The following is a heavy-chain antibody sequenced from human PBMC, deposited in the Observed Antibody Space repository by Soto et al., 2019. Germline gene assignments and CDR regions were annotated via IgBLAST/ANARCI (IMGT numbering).Heavy chain of an antibody. CDR1: GDSVNTGSYY. CDR2: AYYSGST. J-gene: IGHJ4*02. V-gene: IGHV4-61*01. D-gene: IGHD3-10*01. Sequence: SETLSLTCTVSGDSVNTGSYYWSWIRQPPGKGLEWIGYAYYSGSTNYNPSLKSRVTISLDTSKNHFSLKLTSVTAADTAVYYCATGRYHYRSAYWGQGTLVTVSS. CDR3: ATGRYHYRSAY.